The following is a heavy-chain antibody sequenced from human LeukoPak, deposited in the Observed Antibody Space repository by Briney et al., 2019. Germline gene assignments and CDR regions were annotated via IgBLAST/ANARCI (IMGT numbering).Heavy chain of an antibody. V-gene: IGHV4-61*02. CDR3: AREGPGGSGSYYTDY. D-gene: IGHD3-10*01. CDR2: IYTSGST. J-gene: IGHJ4*02. CDR1: GGSISSGSYY. Sequence: SQTLSLTCTVSGGSISSGSYYWSWIRQPAGKGLEWIGRIYTSGSTNYNPSLKSRVTISVDTSKNQFSLKLSSVTAADTAVYYCAREGPGGSGSYYTDYWGQGTLVTVSS.